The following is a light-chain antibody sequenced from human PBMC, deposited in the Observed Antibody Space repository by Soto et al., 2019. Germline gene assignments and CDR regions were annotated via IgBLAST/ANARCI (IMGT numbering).Light chain of an antibody. CDR3: QQYGSSRRT. J-gene: IGKJ1*01. Sequence: EIVLTQSPGTLSLSPGERATLSCRASETVAGSYLAWYQQKPGQAPRLLIHGASTRATGIADRFSGSGSGTDFTLTISRLEPEDFAVYYCQQYGSSRRTFGQGTKVDIK. CDR2: GAS. V-gene: IGKV3-20*01. CDR1: ETVAGSY.